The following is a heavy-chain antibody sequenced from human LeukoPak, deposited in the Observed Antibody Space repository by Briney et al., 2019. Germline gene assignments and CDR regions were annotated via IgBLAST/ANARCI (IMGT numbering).Heavy chain of an antibody. CDR3: AKRALGSFYYFDY. V-gene: IGHV3-23*01. Sequence: GGSLRLSCAASGFTFSSYAMSWVRQAPGKGLEWVSAISGSGGSTYYADSVKGRFTISRDNSKNTLYLQMNSLRDEDTALYYCAKRALGSFYYFDYWGQGALVTVSS. CDR1: GFTFSSYA. J-gene: IGHJ4*02. CDR2: ISGSGGST.